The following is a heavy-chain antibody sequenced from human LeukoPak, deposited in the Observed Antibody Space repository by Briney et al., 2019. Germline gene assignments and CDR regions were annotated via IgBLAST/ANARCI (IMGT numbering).Heavy chain of an antibody. CDR3: AKAGYCSSTSCLEDY. V-gene: IGHV3-23*01. CDR1: GFTFSNSA. CDR2: ISGGSGSST. Sequence: GGSLRLSCAVSGFTFSNSAMSWVRQAPGKGLEWVSAISGGSGSSTYYADSVKGRFTISRDNSKNTLCLQMNSLRAEDTAVYYCAKAGYCSSTSCLEDYWGQGTLVTVSS. J-gene: IGHJ4*02. D-gene: IGHD2-2*01.